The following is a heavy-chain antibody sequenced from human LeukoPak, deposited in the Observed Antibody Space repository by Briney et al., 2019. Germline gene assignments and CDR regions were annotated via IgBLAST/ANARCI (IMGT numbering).Heavy chain of an antibody. V-gene: IGHV3-72*01. J-gene: IGHJ6*02. Sequence: GGSLRLSCVASGFTFSDHYMDWVRQAPGKGLEWVGRTRNKANSYTTEYAASVKGRFTISRDDSKNSLYLQMNSLKTADTAVYYCARVRRYYGSGHQNSYYYYYGMDVWGQGTTVTVSS. CDR2: TRNKANSYTT. CDR3: ARVRRYYGSGHQNSYYYYYGMDV. D-gene: IGHD3-10*01. CDR1: GFTFSDHY.